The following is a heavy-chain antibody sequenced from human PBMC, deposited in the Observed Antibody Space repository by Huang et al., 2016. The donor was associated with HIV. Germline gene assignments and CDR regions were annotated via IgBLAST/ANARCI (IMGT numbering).Heavy chain of an antibody. V-gene: IGHV4-34*01. D-gene: IGHD6-13*01. CDR2: INDNGYT. CDR1: GGSVSGHY. Sequence: QVQLQQWGAGLLKPSETLSLTCAVYGGSVSGHYWSWIRQPPGKGLEWIAEINDNGYTNYNPSLKRRFTISVHTSRNQFSLKLNSVTAADAAVYYCARASWYEPRSWYFGLWGRGTLVTVSS. J-gene: IGHJ2*01. CDR3: ARASWYEPRSWYFGL.